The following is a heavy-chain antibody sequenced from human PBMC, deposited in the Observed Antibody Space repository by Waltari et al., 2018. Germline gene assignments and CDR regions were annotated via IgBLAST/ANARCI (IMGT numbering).Heavy chain of an antibody. CDR3: ARAYDSASSNYDDGFDI. CDR1: GGSISSYY. J-gene: IGHJ3*02. V-gene: IGHV4-59*01. CDR2: IYYSGRT. D-gene: IGHD4-4*01. Sequence: QVQLQESGPGLVKPSETLSLTCTVSGGSISSYYWSWIRQPPGKGLEWIGYIYYSGRTDYNLALTVRLTRSVDTCTSHVSLKLSSVTAADTAVYYCARAYDSASSNYDDGFDIWGQGTLVTVSS.